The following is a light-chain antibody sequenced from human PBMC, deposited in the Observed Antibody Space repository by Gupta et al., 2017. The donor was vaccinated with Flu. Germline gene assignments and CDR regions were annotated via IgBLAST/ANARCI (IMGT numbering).Light chain of an antibody. CDR2: AAS. V-gene: IGKV1-39*01. CDR3: QQSYNNPLP. CDR1: QNILHY. J-gene: IGKJ4*01. Sequence: IQMTQSPSSLSASVGDRVTITCRASQNILHYLNWYQQKPGGTPKVLISAASTLQTGVPSRFSGSGSGTDFSLTIISLQPEDFATYYCQQSYNNPLPFGGGTEV.